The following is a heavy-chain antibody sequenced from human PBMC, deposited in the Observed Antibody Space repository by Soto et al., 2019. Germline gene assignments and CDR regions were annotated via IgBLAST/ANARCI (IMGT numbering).Heavy chain of an antibody. CDR3: ARVVIAARPMAYYYYYYMDV. CDR2: IYSGGST. D-gene: IGHD6-6*01. V-gene: IGHV3-66*01. J-gene: IGHJ6*03. CDR1: GFTVSSNY. Sequence: GGSLRLSCAASGFTVSSNYMSWVRQAPGKGLEWVSVIYSGGSTYYADSVKGRFTISRDNSKNTLYLQMNSLRAEDTAVYYCARVVIAARPMAYYYYYYMDVWGKGTTVTVSS.